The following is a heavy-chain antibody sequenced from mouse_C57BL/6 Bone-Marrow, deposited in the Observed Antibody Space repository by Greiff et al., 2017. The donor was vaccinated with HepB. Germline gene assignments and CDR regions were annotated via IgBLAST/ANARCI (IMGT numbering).Heavy chain of an antibody. CDR2: IYPGDGDT. CDR3: ARSHYYGSSYVGFAY. CDR1: GYAFSSYW. V-gene: IGHV1-80*01. J-gene: IGHJ3*01. D-gene: IGHD1-1*01. Sequence: VQRVESGAELVKPGASVKISCKASGYAFSSYWMNWVKQRPGKGLEWIGQIYPGDGDTNYNGKFKGKATLTADKSSSTAYMQLSSLTSEDSAVYFCARSHYYGSSYVGFAYWGQGTLVTVSA.